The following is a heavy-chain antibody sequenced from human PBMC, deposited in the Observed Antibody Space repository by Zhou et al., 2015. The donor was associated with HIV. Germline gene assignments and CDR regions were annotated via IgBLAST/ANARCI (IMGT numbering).Heavy chain of an antibody. CDR2: IIPIFGTA. D-gene: IGHD3-22*01. V-gene: IGHV1-69*01. CDR3: ARSIGPYYYDSSGYSAGY. J-gene: IGHJ4*02. Sequence: QVQLVQSGAEVKKPGSSVKVSCKASGGTFSSYAISWVRQAPGQGLEWMGGIIPIFGTANYAQKFQGRVTITADESTSTAYMELSSLRSEDTAVYYCARSIGPYYYDSSGYSAGYWGQGTLVTVSS. CDR1: GGTFSSYA.